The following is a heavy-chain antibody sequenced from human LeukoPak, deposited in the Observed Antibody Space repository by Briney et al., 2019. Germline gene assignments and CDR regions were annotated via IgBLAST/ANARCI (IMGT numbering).Heavy chain of an antibody. Sequence: ASVKVSCKASGGTFSSYAISWVRQAPGQGLEWTGRIIPILGIANYAQKFQGRVTITADKSTSTAYMELSSLRSEDTAVYYCAREGASRGYSGYDPLTPFDYWGQGTLVTVSS. D-gene: IGHD5-12*01. CDR2: IIPILGIA. J-gene: IGHJ4*02. V-gene: IGHV1-69*04. CDR1: GGTFSSYA. CDR3: AREGASRGYSGYDPLTPFDY.